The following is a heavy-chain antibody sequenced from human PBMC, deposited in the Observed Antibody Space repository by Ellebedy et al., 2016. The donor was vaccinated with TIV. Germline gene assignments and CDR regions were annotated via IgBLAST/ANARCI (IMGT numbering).Heavy chain of an antibody. D-gene: IGHD3-10*01. J-gene: IGHJ6*02. V-gene: IGHV1-8*01. Sequence: ASVKVSCXASGGSIRSYVINWVRQATGQGPESMGWMNPDSGNTGYAQKFQGRVTMTRDSSISTAYMELSSLRSEDTAVYYSARTLVRGRPGMEVWGQGPRSPSP. CDR1: GGSIRSYV. CDR2: MNPDSGNT. CDR3: ARTLVRGRPGMEV.